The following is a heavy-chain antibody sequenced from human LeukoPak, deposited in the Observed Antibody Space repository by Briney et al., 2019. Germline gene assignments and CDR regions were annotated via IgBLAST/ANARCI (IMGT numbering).Heavy chain of an antibody. V-gene: IGHV3-11*04. D-gene: IGHD2-2*01. CDR3: ARSILPAANAIDY. CDR1: GFTFSDYY. Sequence: GGSLRLSCAASGFTFSDYYMNWLRQAQGKGLEWISYMSSSGSKISYADSVTGRFTVSRDNAKNSLYLQMNSLRAEDTAVYYCARSILPAANAIDYWGQGTLLTVSS. J-gene: IGHJ4*02. CDR2: MSSSGSKI.